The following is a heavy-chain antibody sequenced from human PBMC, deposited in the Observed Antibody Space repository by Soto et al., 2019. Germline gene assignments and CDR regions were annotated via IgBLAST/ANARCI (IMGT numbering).Heavy chain of an antibody. D-gene: IGHD5-18*01. CDR1: GFTFSTYG. J-gene: IGHJ5*02. V-gene: IGHV3-30*18. CDR2: ISYDGRHK. Sequence: QVQLVESGGGVVQPGRSLRLSCAASGFTFSTYGMHWVRQAPGKGLEWVAVISYDGRHKYYADSVRGRFTISRDNSQDTLYLQMNSLRVEDTVVYYWAKGWAMVLTPRAGYDPWCEGTLVTVSS. CDR3: AKGWAMVLTPRAGYDP.